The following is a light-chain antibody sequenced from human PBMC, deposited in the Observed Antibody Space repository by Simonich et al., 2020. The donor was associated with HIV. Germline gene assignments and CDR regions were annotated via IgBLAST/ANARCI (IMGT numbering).Light chain of an antibody. CDR3: CSYAGTRTVV. J-gene: IGLJ2*01. CDR1: SSDVGSYNL. CDR2: EGN. Sequence: QSALTQPASVSGSPGQSITISCTGTSSDVGSYNLVSWYQQHPGKAPKLIIYEGNERPSGVSNRFSGSKSGITASLTISGLQAEDEADYYCCSYAGTRTVVFGRGTKLTVL. V-gene: IGLV2-23*01.